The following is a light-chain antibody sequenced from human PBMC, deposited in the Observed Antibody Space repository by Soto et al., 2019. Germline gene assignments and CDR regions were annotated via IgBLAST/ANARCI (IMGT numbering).Light chain of an antibody. J-gene: IGLJ3*02. CDR3: ETWDSNSWV. Sequence: QSVLTQSSSASASLGSSVKLTCTLSSGHSSYIIAWHQQQPGKAPRYLMKLEPSGSYNKGSGVPYRFSGSSSGADRYLTISNLQFEDEADYYCETWDSNSWVFGGGTQLTVL. CDR1: SGHSSYI. CDR2: LEPSGSY. V-gene: IGLV4-60*02.